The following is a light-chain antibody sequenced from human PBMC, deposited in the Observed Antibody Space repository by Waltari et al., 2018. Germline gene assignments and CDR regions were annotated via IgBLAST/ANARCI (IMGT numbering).Light chain of an antibody. J-gene: IGKJ1*01. CDR1: QDISNY. CDR2: DAS. Sequence: DIQMTQSPSSLSASVGDRVTITCQASQDISNYLNWYQQKPGKAPKLLIYDASNLETGVPSRFSGSGSGTDFTFTISSLQPEDIATYYCQQYDNLHTFGQGTKVEIK. CDR3: QQYDNLHT. V-gene: IGKV1-33*01.